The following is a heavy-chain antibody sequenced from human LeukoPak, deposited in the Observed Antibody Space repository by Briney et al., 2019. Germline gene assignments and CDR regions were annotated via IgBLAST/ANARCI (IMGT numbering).Heavy chain of an antibody. D-gene: IGHD4-17*01. CDR2: IIPIYDVA. CDR3: ARGDSDDSGDFRTFEY. Sequence: ASVKVSCKVSGGTNYAISWVRQAPGKGLEWMGGIIPIYDVANSAQKFQGRVTFTADKSTNTAYMELSSLRSEDTAMYFCARGDSDDSGDFRTFEYWGQGTLVTVSS. V-gene: IGHV1-69*10. CDR1: GGTNYA. J-gene: IGHJ4*02.